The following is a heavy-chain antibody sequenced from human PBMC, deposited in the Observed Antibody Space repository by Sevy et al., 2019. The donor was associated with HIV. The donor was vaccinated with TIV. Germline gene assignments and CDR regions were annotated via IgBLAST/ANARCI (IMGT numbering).Heavy chain of an antibody. CDR1: GESVSSNSVA. V-gene: IGHV6-1*01. CDR3: ARNGSGRNRNSDAFYI. J-gene: IGHJ3*02. Sequence: SQTLSLTCAISGESVSSNSVAWNWIRQSPSTGLEWLGRTYYKSKWYNDYAVSVKSRITINSDTSKNQFSLQLNSVPPADMPVYYYARNGSGRNRNSDAFYIWRQVIIVTLSS. D-gene: IGHD1-7*01. CDR2: TYYKSKWYN.